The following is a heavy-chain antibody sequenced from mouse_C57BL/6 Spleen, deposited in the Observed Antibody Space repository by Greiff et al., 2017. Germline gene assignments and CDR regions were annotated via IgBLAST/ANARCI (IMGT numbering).Heavy chain of an antibody. CDR1: GYTFTGYW. D-gene: IGHD1-1*01. V-gene: IGHV1-9*01. Sequence: VQLQQSGAELMKPGASVKLSCKATGYTFTGYWIEWVKQRPGHGLEWIGEILPGSGSPNYNENFKGKATFTADTSSNTAYMQLSSLTTEDSAIYYGARFTTVVRYAMDYWGQGTSVTGSS. CDR3: ARFTTVVRYAMDY. J-gene: IGHJ4*01. CDR2: ILPGSGSP.